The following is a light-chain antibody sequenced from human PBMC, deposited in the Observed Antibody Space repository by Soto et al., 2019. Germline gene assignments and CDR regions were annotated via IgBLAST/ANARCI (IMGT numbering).Light chain of an antibody. CDR2: STS. CDR3: LFYYGGAQLV. Sequence: QTVVTQAPSLTVSPGGTVTLTCASSIGAVTSGYYPNRFQQKPGQAPRALIYSTSKKHSWTPARFSGFLLWVKAALTLSGVQPEDEAEYYCLFYYGGAQLVFGGGTKVTVL. CDR1: IGAVTSGYY. J-gene: IGLJ2*01. V-gene: IGLV7-43*01.